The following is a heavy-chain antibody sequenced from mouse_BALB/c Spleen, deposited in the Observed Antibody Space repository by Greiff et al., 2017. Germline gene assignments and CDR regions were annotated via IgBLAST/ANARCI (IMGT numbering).Heavy chain of an antibody. V-gene: IGHV14-4*02. CDR1: GFNIKDYY. CDR3: SAGGLRRGGAMDY. D-gene: IGHD2-4*01. J-gene: IGHJ4*01. Sequence: VQLQQSGAELVRSGASVKLSCTASGFNIKDYYMHWVKQRPEQGLEWIGWIDPENGDTEYAPKFQGKATMTADTSSNTAYLQLSSLTSEDTAVYYCSAGGLRRGGAMDYWGQGTSVTVAS. CDR2: IDPENGDT.